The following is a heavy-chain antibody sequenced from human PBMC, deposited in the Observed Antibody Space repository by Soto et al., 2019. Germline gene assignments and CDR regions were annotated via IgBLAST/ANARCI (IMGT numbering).Heavy chain of an antibody. J-gene: IGHJ4*02. CDR1: GGTFSNYA. CDR2: IILPFGKA. V-gene: IGHV1-69*12. Sequence: QVRLVQSGAEVKKPGSSVKVSCKASGGTFSNYAISWVRQAPGQGLEWMGGIILPFGKANYEKKFQDRVTITADESMTTTYLEMRGLRSEDTAVYYCARGPDYEGCFDYWGQGTLVTVSS. CDR3: ARGPDYEGCFDY. D-gene: IGHD4-17*01.